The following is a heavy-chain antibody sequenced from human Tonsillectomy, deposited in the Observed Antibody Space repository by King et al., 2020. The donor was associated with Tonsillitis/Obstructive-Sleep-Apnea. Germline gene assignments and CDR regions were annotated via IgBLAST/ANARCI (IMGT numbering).Heavy chain of an antibody. Sequence: VQLVESGGGLVMPGGSLRLSCAASGFTFGGHNMHWVRQAPGKGLEWVSSITSTGNSMSYADSVKGRFTISRDNAKDSLYLRMDSLRAEDTAVYYCAREGFTYYYMDVWGNGSTVTVSS. J-gene: IGHJ6*03. CDR2: ITSTGNSM. V-gene: IGHV3-21*01. CDR1: GFTFGGHN. CDR3: AREGFTYYYMDV. D-gene: IGHD3-10*01.